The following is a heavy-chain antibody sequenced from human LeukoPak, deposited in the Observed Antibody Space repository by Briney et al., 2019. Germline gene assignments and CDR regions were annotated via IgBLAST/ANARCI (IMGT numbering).Heavy chain of an antibody. J-gene: IGHJ4*02. V-gene: IGHV4-39*07. CDR3: ARGPSYYYDSSGSDY. CDR2: INHSGST. D-gene: IGHD3-22*01. CDR1: GGSISSSGYY. Sequence: KSSETLSLTCTVSGGSISSSGYYWSWIRQPPGKGLEWIGEINHSGSTNYNPSLKSRVTISVDTSKNQFSLKLSSVTAADTAVYYCARGPSYYYDSSGSDYWGQGTLVTVSS.